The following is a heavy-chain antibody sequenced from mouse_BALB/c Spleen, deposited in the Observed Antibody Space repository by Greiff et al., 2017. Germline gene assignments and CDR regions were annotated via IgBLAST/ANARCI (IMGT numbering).Heavy chain of an antibody. D-gene: IGHD1-1*01. V-gene: IGHV1-5*01. CDR2: IYPGNSDT. J-gene: IGHJ2*01. Sequence: EVQLQQSGTVLARPGASVKMSCKASGYSFTSYWMHWVKQRPGQGLEWIGAIYPGNSDTSYNQKFKGKAKLTAVTSASTAYMELSSLTNEDSAVYYCTRKSYYGSSGGYYFDYWGQGTTLTVSS. CDR1: GYSFTSYW. CDR3: TRKSYYGSSGGYYFDY.